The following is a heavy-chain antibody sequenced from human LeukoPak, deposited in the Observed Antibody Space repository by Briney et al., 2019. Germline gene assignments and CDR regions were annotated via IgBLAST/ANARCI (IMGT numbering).Heavy chain of an antibody. CDR1: GGSISTSSYY. V-gene: IGHV4-39*07. D-gene: IGHD2-2*01. CDR3: GRLIVEPAPMYYYYIDV. Sequence: PSETLSLTCTVSGGSISTSSYYWGWVRQPPGKGLEWIGNIFYSGSTYYSPSLKSRVTISLDTSRTQFSLRVYSVTAADTAIYYCGRLIVEPAPMYYYYIDVWGKGTTVTVSS. J-gene: IGHJ6*03. CDR2: IFYSGST.